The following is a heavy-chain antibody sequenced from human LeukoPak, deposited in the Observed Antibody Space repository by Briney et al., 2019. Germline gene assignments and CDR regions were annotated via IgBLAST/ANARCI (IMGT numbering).Heavy chain of an antibody. CDR2: INPNSGGT. CDR3: AREGVEYCSGGSCYYFDY. CDR1: GYTFTGYY. V-gene: IGHV1-2*02. Sequence: ASVKVSCKASGYTFTGYYMHWVRQAPGQGLEWMGWINPNSGGTNYAQKFQGRVTMTRDTSISTAYMELSRLRSDDTAVYYCAREGVEYCSGGSCYYFDYWGQRTLVTVSS. J-gene: IGHJ4*02. D-gene: IGHD2-15*01.